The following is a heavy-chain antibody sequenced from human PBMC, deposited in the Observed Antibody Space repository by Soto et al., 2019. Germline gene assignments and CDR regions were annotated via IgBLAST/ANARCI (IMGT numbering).Heavy chain of an antibody. D-gene: IGHD5-12*01. Sequence: ASVKVSCKASAYTVTGCYMHWVRQAPGQGLEWMGWINPNSGGTNYAQKFQGRVTMTRDTSISTPYMELSRLRSDDTAVYYGARSKSGYDDNWFDPWRQGTLVTVSS. CDR1: AYTVTGCY. V-gene: IGHV1-2*02. CDR3: ARSKSGYDDNWFDP. CDR2: INPNSGGT. J-gene: IGHJ5*02.